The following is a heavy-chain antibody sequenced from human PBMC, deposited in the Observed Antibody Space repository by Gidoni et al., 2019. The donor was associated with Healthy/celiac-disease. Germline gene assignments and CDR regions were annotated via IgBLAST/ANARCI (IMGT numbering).Heavy chain of an antibody. CDR1: GFTFDDYA. D-gene: IGHD3-9*01. V-gene: IGHV3-9*01. Sequence: EVQLVASGGGLVQPGRSLRLSCAASGFTFDDYAMTWVRQAPGTGLEWVSGISWNSGSIGYADSVKGRFTISRDNAKNSLYLQMNSLRAEDTALYYCAKDILTGYPQPYYYYYGMDVWGQGTTVTVSS. CDR3: AKDILTGYPQPYYYYYGMDV. CDR2: ISWNSGSI. J-gene: IGHJ6*02.